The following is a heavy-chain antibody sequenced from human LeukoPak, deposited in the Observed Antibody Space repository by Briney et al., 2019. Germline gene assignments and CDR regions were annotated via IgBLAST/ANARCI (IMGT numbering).Heavy chain of an antibody. D-gene: IGHD3-22*01. CDR1: GFTFSGSA. V-gene: IGHV3-73*01. CDR3: ARESGVYDSSGYSPDYFDY. CDR2: IRSKANSYAT. Sequence: PGGSLRLSCAASGFTFSGSAMHWVRQASGKGLDWVGRIRSKANSYATAYAASVKGRFTISRDNAKNSLYLQMNSLRAEDTAVYYCARESGVYDSSGYSPDYFDYWGQGTLVTVSS. J-gene: IGHJ4*02.